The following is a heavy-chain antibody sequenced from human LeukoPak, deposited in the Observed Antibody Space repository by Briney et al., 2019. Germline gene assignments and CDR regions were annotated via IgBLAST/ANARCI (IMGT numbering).Heavy chain of an antibody. Sequence: GGSLRLSCAASAFTFNTYAMSWVRQAPGKGLEWVSYISSSGSTIYYADSVKGRFTISRDNAKNSLYLQMNSLRAEDTAVYYCARESAVAGNDAFDIWGQGTMVTVSS. D-gene: IGHD6-19*01. CDR1: AFTFNTYA. V-gene: IGHV3-48*03. CDR2: ISSSGSTI. J-gene: IGHJ3*02. CDR3: ARESAVAGNDAFDI.